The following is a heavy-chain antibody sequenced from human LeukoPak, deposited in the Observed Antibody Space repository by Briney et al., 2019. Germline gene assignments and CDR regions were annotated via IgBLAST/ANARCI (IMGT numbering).Heavy chain of an antibody. CDR3: ARERIGAVAGGSRYFDY. V-gene: IGHV1-18*04. Sequence: ASVKVSCKASGYTFTSYGISWVRQAPGQGLEWMGWISAYNGNTNYAQKLQGRVTMTTDTSTSTAYMELRSLRSVDTAVYYCARERIGAVAGGSRYFDYWGQGTLVTVSP. D-gene: IGHD6-19*01. CDR1: GYTFTSYG. J-gene: IGHJ4*02. CDR2: ISAYNGNT.